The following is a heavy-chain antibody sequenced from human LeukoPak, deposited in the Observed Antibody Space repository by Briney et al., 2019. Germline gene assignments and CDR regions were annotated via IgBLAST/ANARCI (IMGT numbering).Heavy chain of an antibody. J-gene: IGHJ5*02. Sequence: PSETLSLTCTVSGGSISSYYWSWIRQPPGQGLEWIGCIYYSGTTNYNPSLKSRVIISVDTSKNQFSLKLSSVTAADTAVYYCARSFWSVYFQYSWFDPWGQGTLVTVSS. CDR3: ARSFWSVYFQYSWFDP. CDR2: IYYSGTT. CDR1: GGSISSYY. D-gene: IGHD3-3*01. V-gene: IGHV4-59*01.